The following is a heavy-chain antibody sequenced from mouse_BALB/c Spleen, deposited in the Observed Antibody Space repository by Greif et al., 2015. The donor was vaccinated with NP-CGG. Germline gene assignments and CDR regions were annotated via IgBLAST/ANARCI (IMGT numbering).Heavy chain of an antibody. D-gene: IGHD1-1*01. CDR2: IDPANGNT. Sequence: VQLQQSGAELVKPGASVKLSCTASGFNIKDTYMHWVKQRPEQGLEWIGRIDPANGNTKYDPKFQGKATITADTSSSTAYLQLSSLTSEDTAVYYCASHLTTVVAYYYAMDYWGQGTSGTVSS. CDR3: ASHLTTVVAYYYAMDY. V-gene: IGHV14-3*02. CDR1: GFNIKDTY. J-gene: IGHJ4*01.